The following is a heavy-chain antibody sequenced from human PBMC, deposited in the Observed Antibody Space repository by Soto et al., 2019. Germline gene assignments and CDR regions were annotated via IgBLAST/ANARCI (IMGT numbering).Heavy chain of an antibody. CDR1: GGSVSSGSYY. CDR3: ARENIAAAGTLDY. J-gene: IGHJ4*02. V-gene: IGHV4-61*01. Sequence: SETLSLTCTVSGGSVSSGSYYWSWIRQPPGKGLEWIGYIYYSGSTNYNPSLKSRVTISVDTSKNQFSLKLSSVTAADTAVYYCARENIAAAGTLDYWGQGTLVTVSS. D-gene: IGHD6-13*01. CDR2: IYYSGST.